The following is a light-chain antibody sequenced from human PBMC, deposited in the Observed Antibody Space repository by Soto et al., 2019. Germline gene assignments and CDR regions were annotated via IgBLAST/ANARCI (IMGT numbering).Light chain of an antibody. CDR3: QQRSNWPPLT. V-gene: IGKV3-11*01. CDR2: DAS. CDR1: QSVSSC. Sequence: IVLTWYTPTLSLSPGDRATLSCRDRQSVSSCLAWYQQRPGQAPRLLIYDASNRATGIPARFSGSGSGTDFTLTISSLEPEDFAVYYCQQRSNWPPLTFGGGTKVDIK. J-gene: IGKJ4*01.